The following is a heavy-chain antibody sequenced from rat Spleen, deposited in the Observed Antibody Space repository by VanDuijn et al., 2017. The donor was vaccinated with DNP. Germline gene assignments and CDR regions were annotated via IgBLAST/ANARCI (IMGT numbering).Heavy chain of an antibody. D-gene: IGHD1-11*01. CDR2: ISYFGDNT. CDR3: ARHGRRVFDY. Sequence: EVQLVESGGGLVQPGRSLKLSCAASGFTFSNYYMAWVRQAPTKGLELVAYISYFGDNTYSGDSVKGRFTVSRDNAKSTLYLQMNSLRSEDMATYYCARHGRRVFDYWGQGVMVTVSS. J-gene: IGHJ2*01. CDR1: GFTFSNYY. V-gene: IGHV5-22*01.